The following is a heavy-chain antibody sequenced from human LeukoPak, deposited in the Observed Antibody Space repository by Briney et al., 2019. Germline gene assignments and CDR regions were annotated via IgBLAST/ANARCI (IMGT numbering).Heavy chain of an antibody. CDR1: GFTFSSYG. CDR2: IWYDGSNM. V-gene: IGHV3-33*01. CDR3: ARAGHGSIIYFDY. Sequence: GRSLRLSCAASGFTFSSYGMHWVRQAPGKGLEWAAVIWYDGSNMYYADSVKGRFTISRDNSKNTLYLQMNSLRAEDTAVYFCARAGHGSIIYFDYWGQGTLVTVSS. D-gene: IGHD3-10*01. J-gene: IGHJ4*02.